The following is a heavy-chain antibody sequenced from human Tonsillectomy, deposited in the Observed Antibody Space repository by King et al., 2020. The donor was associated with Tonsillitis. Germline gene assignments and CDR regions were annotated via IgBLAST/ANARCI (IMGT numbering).Heavy chain of an antibody. Sequence: LQLQESGPGLVKPSETLSLTCTVSRGSISSASYYWGWFPLPPGMGLEWIGSVYYSGSTYYNPSLKSRVTISVDTSKNQFSLKLSSVTAADTAVYYCARIQWLANYYYYYMDVWGKGTTVTVSS. J-gene: IGHJ6*03. CDR3: ARIQWLANYYYYYMDV. CDR2: VYYSGST. CDR1: RGSISSASYY. D-gene: IGHD6-19*01. V-gene: IGHV4-39*01.